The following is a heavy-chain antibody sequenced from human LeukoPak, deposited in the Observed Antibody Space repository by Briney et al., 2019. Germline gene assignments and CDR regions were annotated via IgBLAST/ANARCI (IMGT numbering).Heavy chain of an antibody. Sequence: SETLSLTCTVSGGFISSGGYYWSWIRQHPGKGLEWIGYIYYSGSTYYNPSLKSRVTISVDTSKNQFSLKLSSVTAADTAVYYCASFASGYYDSQADYYFDYWGQGTLVTVSS. CDR1: GGFISSGGYY. D-gene: IGHD1-26*01. J-gene: IGHJ4*02. CDR2: IYYSGST. CDR3: ASFASGYYDSQADYYFDY. V-gene: IGHV4-31*03.